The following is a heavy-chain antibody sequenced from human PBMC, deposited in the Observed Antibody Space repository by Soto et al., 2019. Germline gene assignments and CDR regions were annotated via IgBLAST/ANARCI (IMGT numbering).Heavy chain of an antibody. J-gene: IGHJ2*01. D-gene: IGHD3-9*01. CDR2: INDRGSI. CDR3: ARDSHDILTGPPWVWYFDL. Sequence: QVQLQQWGAGPLRPLETLSLTCGVSGGSFSGSYWAWIRQSPGKGLEWIGEINDRGSINYNPSLKSRVSISVDTSKNHYSLNLRSVTAADTAVYYCARDSHDILTGPPWVWYFDLWGRGTLVTVSS. V-gene: IGHV4-34*01. CDR1: GGSFSGSY.